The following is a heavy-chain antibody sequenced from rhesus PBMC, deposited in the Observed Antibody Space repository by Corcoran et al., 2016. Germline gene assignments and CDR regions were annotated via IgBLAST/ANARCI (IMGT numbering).Heavy chain of an antibody. CDR3: ANTHASSKCYLDY. J-gene: IGHJ4*01. CDR2: HGGSSGST. Sequence: QVQLQESGPGLVKSSETLTLTRAVAGYSISSGSGWGWIRQPAGKGLEWIGSHGGSSGSTNYNPFLKRRVPISSDTSKNQFSLRLTSVTAADTALYFCANTHASSKCYLDYWGQGVLVTVSS. D-gene: IGHD4-29*01. V-gene: IGHV4-127*01. CDR1: GYSISSGSG.